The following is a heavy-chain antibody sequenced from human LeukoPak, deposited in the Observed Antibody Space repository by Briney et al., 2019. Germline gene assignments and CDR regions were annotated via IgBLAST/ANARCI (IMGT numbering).Heavy chain of an antibody. CDR2: IYYSGST. V-gene: IGHV4-59*11. Sequence: PSETLSLTCTVSGGSISSHYWSWIRQPPGKGLEWIGYIYYSGSTNYNPSLKSRVTISVDTSKNQFSLKLSSVTAADTAVYYCARVGGVWFGELLSYYFDYWGQGTLVTVSS. CDR1: GGSISSHY. J-gene: IGHJ4*02. D-gene: IGHD3-10*01. CDR3: ARVGGVWFGELLSYYFDY.